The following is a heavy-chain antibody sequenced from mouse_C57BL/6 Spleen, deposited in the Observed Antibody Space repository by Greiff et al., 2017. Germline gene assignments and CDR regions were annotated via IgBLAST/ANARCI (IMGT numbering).Heavy chain of an antibody. D-gene: IGHD2-3*01. V-gene: IGHV1-50*01. CDR2: IDPSDGNT. CDR1: GYTFTSYW. Sequence: QVQLQQPGAELVKPGASVKLSCKASGYTFTSYWMQWVKQRPGQGLEWIGVIDPSDGNTNYTQKFKGKATLTVDTSSSTAYMQLSSLTSEDSAVXYCARSVDGYYFSMDYWGQGTSVTVSS. J-gene: IGHJ4*01. CDR3: ARSVDGYYFSMDY.